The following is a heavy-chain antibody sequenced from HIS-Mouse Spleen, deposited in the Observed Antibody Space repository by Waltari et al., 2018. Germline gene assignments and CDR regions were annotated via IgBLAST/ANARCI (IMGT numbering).Heavy chain of an antibody. Sequence: QVQLQQWGAGLLKPSETLSLTCAVYGGSFSGYYWSWIRQPPGKGLEWIGEINHSGSTNYNPSLKSRVTISVDTSKNQFSLKLSSVTAADTAVYYCAREVHSSPLGYYYGMDVWGQGTTVTVSS. CDR2: INHSGST. CDR1: GGSFSGYY. D-gene: IGHD6-13*01. CDR3: AREVHSSPLGYYYGMDV. J-gene: IGHJ6*02. V-gene: IGHV4-34*01.